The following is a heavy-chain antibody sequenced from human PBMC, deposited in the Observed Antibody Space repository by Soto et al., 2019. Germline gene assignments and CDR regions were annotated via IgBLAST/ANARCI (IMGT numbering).Heavy chain of an antibody. J-gene: IGHJ4*02. Sequence: QVQLQQWGAGLLKPSETLSLTCAVYGGSFSGYYWSWIRQPPGKGLEWIGEINHSGSTNYNPALKSRVTISVDTPKNQSSLKMSSVTAADTAVYYCAREDPSESSGYQTKPYYFDYWGQGTLVTVSS. D-gene: IGHD3-22*01. CDR1: GGSFSGYY. V-gene: IGHV4-34*01. CDR3: AREDPSESSGYQTKPYYFDY. CDR2: INHSGST.